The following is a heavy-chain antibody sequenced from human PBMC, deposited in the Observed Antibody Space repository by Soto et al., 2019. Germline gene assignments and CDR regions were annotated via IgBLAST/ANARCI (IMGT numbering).Heavy chain of an antibody. Sequence: DVQLVESGGGLVQPGGSLRLSCVVSGFTLSSNYMSWVRQAPGKGLEWVSIIYSNSSTYYADSVKGRFTISRDNSKNTLSLKMNSLRAEDTAVYYCARDPYYWGQGTLVTVSS. V-gene: IGHV3-66*01. CDR1: GFTLSSNY. CDR3: ARDPYY. CDR2: IYSNSST. J-gene: IGHJ4*02.